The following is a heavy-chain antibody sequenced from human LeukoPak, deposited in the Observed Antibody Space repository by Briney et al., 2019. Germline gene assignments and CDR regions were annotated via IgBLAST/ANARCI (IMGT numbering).Heavy chain of an antibody. CDR1: GYTFTNYA. J-gene: IGHJ4*02. D-gene: IGHD4-17*01. V-gene: IGHV1-18*04. CDR2: VTPHNGNT. CDR3: ARDRGGYGDYSY. Sequence: TSVKVSCKTSGYTFTNYAITWLRQAPGQGLEWMGWVTPHNGNTNYAQKFLDRVTMTTNTSTTTVYMQLRSLTSDDAAMHYCARDRGGYGDYSYWGQGTLVTVSS.